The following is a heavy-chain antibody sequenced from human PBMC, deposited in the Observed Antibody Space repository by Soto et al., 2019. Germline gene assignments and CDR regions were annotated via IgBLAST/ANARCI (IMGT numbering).Heavy chain of an antibody. CDR2: IYYSGST. CDR3: ARQWRNYGPRWFDP. Sequence: QLQLQESGPGLVKPSETLSLTCTVSGGSISSSSYYWGWIRQPPGKGLEWIGSIYYSGSTYYNPSLKSRVTMSVDTSKNQFSLKLSSVTAADTAVYYCARQWRNYGPRWFDPWGQGTLVTVSS. J-gene: IGHJ5*02. D-gene: IGHD4-17*01. V-gene: IGHV4-39*01. CDR1: GGSISSSSYY.